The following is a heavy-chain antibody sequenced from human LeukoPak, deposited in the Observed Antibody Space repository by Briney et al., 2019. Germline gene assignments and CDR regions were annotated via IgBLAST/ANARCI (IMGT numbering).Heavy chain of an antibody. CDR3: ARINYSRSYDYWYFDL. J-gene: IGHJ2*01. CDR1: GDSISSINW. CDR2: VYHSVST. D-gene: IGHD6-13*01. Sequence: PSGTLSLTCAVSGDSISSINWWSWVRQPPGKGLEWIGEVYHSVSTNYYPSLKSRVTISIEKSKNQFSLKLSSVTAADTAVYYCARINYSRSYDYWYFDLWGRGTLVTVSS. V-gene: IGHV4-4*02.